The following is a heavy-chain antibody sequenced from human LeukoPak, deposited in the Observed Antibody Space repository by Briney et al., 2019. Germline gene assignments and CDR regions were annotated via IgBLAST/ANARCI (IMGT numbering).Heavy chain of an antibody. CDR1: GYSISRGYS. CDR2: IYHSGST. V-gene: IGHV4-38-2*02. Sequence: PSETLSLTCTVSGYSISRGYSWGWIRQPPGKGLEWIGNIYHSGSTNYSPSLKSRVTISVDTSKNQFSLKLSSVTAADTAVYYCARLAMVRGVRPWFDPWGQGTLVTVSS. CDR3: ARLAMVRGVRPWFDP. D-gene: IGHD3-10*01. J-gene: IGHJ5*02.